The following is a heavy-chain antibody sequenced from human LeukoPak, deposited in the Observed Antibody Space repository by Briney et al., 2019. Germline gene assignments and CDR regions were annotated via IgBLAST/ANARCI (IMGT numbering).Heavy chain of an antibody. Sequence: GGSLRLSCAASGFTFSSYEMNWVRQAPGKGLEWVSYISSSGSTIYYADSVKGRITISRDNAKNSLYLQMNSLRAEDTAVYYCARGTSAMVRGVIPVPFDYWGQETLVTVSS. V-gene: IGHV3-48*03. CDR2: ISSSGSTI. CDR3: ARGTSAMVRGVIPVPFDY. CDR1: GFTFSSYE. J-gene: IGHJ4*02. D-gene: IGHD3-10*01.